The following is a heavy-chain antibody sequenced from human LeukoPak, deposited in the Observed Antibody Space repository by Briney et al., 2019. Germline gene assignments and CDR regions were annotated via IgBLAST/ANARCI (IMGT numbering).Heavy chain of an antibody. CDR2: TRYDGTNK. CDR3: AKDYDFWSGYYSGRGFEGASDI. D-gene: IGHD3-3*01. J-gene: IGHJ3*02. V-gene: IGHV3-30*02. CDR1: GFTFSSYG. Sequence: PGGSLRLSCAASGFTFSSYGLHWVRQAPGKGLGGVAFTRYDGTNKYYADSVKGRFTISRDNSKKTLYLQMNSLRAEDTAVYYCAKDYDFWSGYYSGRGFEGASDIWGQGTMVTVSS.